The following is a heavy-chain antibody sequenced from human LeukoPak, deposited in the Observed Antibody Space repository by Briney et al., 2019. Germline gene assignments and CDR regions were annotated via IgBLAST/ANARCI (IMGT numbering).Heavy chain of an antibody. CDR1: GGTFSSYA. D-gene: IGHD3-22*01. CDR2: IIPIFGTA. J-gene: IGHJ6*03. CDR3: ARVVLTYDSSGYYLGSFYYYYMDV. Sequence: SVKVSCKASGGTFSSYAISWVRQAPGQGLEWMGGIIPIFGTANYAQKFQGRVTITADKSTSTAYMELSSLRSEDTAVYYCARVVLTYDSSGYYLGSFYYYYMDVWGKGTTVTVSS. V-gene: IGHV1-69*06.